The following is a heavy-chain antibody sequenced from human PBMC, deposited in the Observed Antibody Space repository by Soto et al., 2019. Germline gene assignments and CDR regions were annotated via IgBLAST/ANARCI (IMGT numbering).Heavy chain of an antibody. V-gene: IGHV3-15*07. Sequence: GGSLRLSCAASGFTFSSYHMNWVRQAPGKGLEWVGRIKSKTDGGTTDYAAPVKGRFTISRDDSKNTLYLQMNSLKTEDTAVYYCTTDLIPTGVGCWGQGTLVTVSS. D-gene: IGHD2-8*01. CDR3: TTDLIPTGVGC. CDR2: IKSKTDGGTT. J-gene: IGHJ4*02. CDR1: GFTFSSYH.